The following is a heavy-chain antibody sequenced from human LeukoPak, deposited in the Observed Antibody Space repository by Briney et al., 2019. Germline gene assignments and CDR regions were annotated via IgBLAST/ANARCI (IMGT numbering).Heavy chain of an antibody. CDR3: ARHPIAVAGPSFDY. V-gene: IGHV4-39*07. CDR2: IYYSGST. CDR1: GGSISSSSYY. D-gene: IGHD6-19*01. J-gene: IGHJ4*02. Sequence: KTSETLSLTCTVSGGSISSSSYYWGWIRQPPGKGLEWIGSIYYSGSTYYNPSLKSRVTISVDTSKNQFSLKLSSVTAADTAVYYCARHPIAVAGPSFDYWGQGTLVTVSS.